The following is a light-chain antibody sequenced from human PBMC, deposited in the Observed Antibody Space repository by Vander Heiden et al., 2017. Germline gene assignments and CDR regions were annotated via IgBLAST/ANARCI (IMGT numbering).Light chain of an antibody. J-gene: IGLJ2*01. Sequence: NFMLTQSHSVSESPGNTVTIPCTRSSGSIASHYVQWYQQRPGSSPTTVIYEDNQRPSGVPDRFSGSIDSSSNSASLTISGLKTEDEADYYCQSYDTSNHVVFGGGTKLTVL. CDR2: EDN. V-gene: IGLV6-57*01. CDR3: QSYDTSNHVV. CDR1: SGSIASHY.